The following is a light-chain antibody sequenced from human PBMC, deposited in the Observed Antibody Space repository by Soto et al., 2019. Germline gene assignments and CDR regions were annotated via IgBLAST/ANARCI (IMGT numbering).Light chain of an antibody. CDR2: GAS. CDR3: QQYGSSPLT. Sequence: EIVLTQSPGTLSLSPGERATLSCRASQSVSSSYLAWYQQKPGQAPRLLIYGASSRATGIPDRFSGSGSGTDFTLTISRREPGDFAVYYCQQYGSSPLTCGGGTKVEIK. CDR1: QSVSSSY. J-gene: IGKJ4*01. V-gene: IGKV3-20*01.